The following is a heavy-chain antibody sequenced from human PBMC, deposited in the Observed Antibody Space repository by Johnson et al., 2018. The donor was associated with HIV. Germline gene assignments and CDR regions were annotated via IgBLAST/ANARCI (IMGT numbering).Heavy chain of an antibody. J-gene: IGHJ3*02. CDR2: ISWNSGSI. D-gene: IGHD1-1*01. Sequence: VQLVESGGGLVQPGRSLRLSCAASGFTFDDYAMHWVRQAPGKGLEWVSGISWNSGSIDYADSVKGRFTISRDNAKNSLYLQINSLRAEDTALYYCARREGTTGTFSAFDIWGQGTMVTVSS. V-gene: IGHV3-9*01. CDR3: ARREGTTGTFSAFDI. CDR1: GFTFDDYA.